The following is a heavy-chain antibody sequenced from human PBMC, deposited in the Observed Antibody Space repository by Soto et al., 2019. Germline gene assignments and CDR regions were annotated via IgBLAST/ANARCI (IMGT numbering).Heavy chain of an antibody. J-gene: IGHJ6*03. Sequence: GGSLRLCCAASGFTVSSKYMTWVRQAPGKGLEWVSLIQSGGTTYYADSVKGRFTISRDTSENTLHLQMDSLRVEDTAVYYCARDLELAATIYVMYYYYYMDGWGKGTTVTVSS. CDR3: ARDLELAATIYVMYYYYYMDG. CDR2: IQSGGTT. D-gene: IGHD5-12*01. CDR1: GFTVSSKY. V-gene: IGHV3-66*01.